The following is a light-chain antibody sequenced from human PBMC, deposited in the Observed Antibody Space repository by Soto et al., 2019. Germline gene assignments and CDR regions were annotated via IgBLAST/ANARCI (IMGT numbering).Light chain of an antibody. CDR2: SAS. CDR1: QSVSSGY. Sequence: EIVLTQSPCSLSLSPGEGATLSCRASQSVSSGYLAWYQQKPGQTPRLLIYSASSRATGIPDRFSGSGSGTDFTLTISRLEPEDFAVYYCQQYGNSPYTFGQGTKVDI. J-gene: IGKJ2*01. CDR3: QQYGNSPYT. V-gene: IGKV3-20*01.